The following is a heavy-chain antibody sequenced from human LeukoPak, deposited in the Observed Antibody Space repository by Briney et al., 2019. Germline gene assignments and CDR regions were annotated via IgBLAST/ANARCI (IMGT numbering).Heavy chain of an antibody. V-gene: IGHV4-39*01. CDR3: ARLPRGSVTTGYYFDY. CDR2: IYYTGST. CDR1: GGSISSSSFY. J-gene: IGHJ4*02. Sequence: SETLSLTCTVSGGSISSSSFYWGWIRQPPGMGLEWIGSIYYTGSTYYNPSLKSRVTISVDTSKNQFSLKLTSVTAADTAVYYCARLPRGSVTTGYYFDYWGQGTLVTVSS. D-gene: IGHD1-1*01.